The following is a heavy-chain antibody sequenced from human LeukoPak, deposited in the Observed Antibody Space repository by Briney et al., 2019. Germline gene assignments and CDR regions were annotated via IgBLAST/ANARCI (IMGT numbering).Heavy chain of an antibody. V-gene: IGHV4-39*01. CDR1: GGSISSSSYY. Sequence: SETLSLTCTVSGGSISSSSYYWGWIRQPPGKGLEWIGSIYYSGSTYYNPSLKRRVTISVDTSKNQFSLKLSSVTAADTAVYYCARGSPGVCTNGVCDSHIDPWGQGTLVTVSS. D-gene: IGHD2-8*01. J-gene: IGHJ5*02. CDR3: ARGSPGVCTNGVCDSHIDP. CDR2: IYYSGST.